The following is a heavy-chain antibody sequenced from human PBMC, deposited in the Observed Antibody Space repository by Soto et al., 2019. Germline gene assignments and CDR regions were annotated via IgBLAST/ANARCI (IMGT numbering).Heavy chain of an antibody. CDR1: GYTFTSYG. J-gene: IGHJ4*02. V-gene: IGHV1-18*01. CDR2: ISAYNGNT. CDR3: AREGYCTNGVCLYYLDY. Sequence: ASVKVSCKASGYTFTSYGISWVRQAPGQGLEWMGWISAYNGNTNYAQKLQGRVTMTTDTSTSTAYMELRSLRSDDTAVYSCAREGYCTNGVCLYYLDYWGQGTLVTVSS. D-gene: IGHD2-8*01.